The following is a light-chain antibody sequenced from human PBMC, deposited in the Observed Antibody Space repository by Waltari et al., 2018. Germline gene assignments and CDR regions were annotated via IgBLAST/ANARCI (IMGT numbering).Light chain of an antibody. CDR1: SSDVGGYNY. Sequence: QSALTPPASVSGSPGQSITISCTGTSSDVGGYNYVSWYQQHPGKAPKLMIYEVSNRPSGVSNRVSGSKSGNTASLTISGLQAEDEADYYCSSYTSSSILFGGGTKLTVL. V-gene: IGLV2-14*01. CDR3: SSYTSSSIL. CDR2: EVS. J-gene: IGLJ2*01.